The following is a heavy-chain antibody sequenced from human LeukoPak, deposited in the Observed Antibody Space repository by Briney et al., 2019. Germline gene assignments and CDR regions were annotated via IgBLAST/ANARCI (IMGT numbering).Heavy chain of an antibody. CDR2: ISSIISAI. J-gene: IGHJ3*01. V-gene: IGHV3-21*01. Sequence: GGSLRLSCAASGVTLSDDTMNWGRQAPRKGLEWVSSISSIISAIYYADPVKGRFTISRDSAKNSLYLQIDSLGDEDTAVYYCARGGGYCSGGSCRSVDAFDVWGQGPMVTVCS. D-gene: IGHD2-15*01. CDR3: ARGGGYCSGGSCRSVDAFDV. CDR1: GVTLSDDT.